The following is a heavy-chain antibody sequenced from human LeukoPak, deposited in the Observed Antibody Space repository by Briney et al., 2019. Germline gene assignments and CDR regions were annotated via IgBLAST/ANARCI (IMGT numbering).Heavy chain of an antibody. J-gene: IGHJ4*02. Sequence: GASVKVSCKASGSTFNSYAISWVRQAPGQGLEWMGWISAYNGNTNYAQKLQGRVTMTTDTSTSTAYMELRSLRSDDTAVYYCARVLPTSGSDCSSTSCYAGDYWGQGTLVTVSS. CDR3: ARVLPTSGSDCSSTSCYAGDY. CDR2: ISAYNGNT. V-gene: IGHV1-18*01. D-gene: IGHD2-2*01. CDR1: GSTFNSYA.